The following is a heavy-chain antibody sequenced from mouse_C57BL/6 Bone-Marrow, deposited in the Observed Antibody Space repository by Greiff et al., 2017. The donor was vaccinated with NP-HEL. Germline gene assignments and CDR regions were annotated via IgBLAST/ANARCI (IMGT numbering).Heavy chain of an antibody. Sequence: EVMLVESGGGLVKPGGSLKLSCAASGFTFSSYTMSWVRQTPEKRLEWVATISGGGGNTYYPDSVKGRFTISRDNAKNTLYMQMSSLRSEDTALYYCARIKNWAWFAYWGQGTLVTVSA. V-gene: IGHV5-9*01. CDR1: GFTFSSYT. CDR2: ISGGGGNT. D-gene: IGHD4-1*01. J-gene: IGHJ3*01. CDR3: ARIKNWAWFAY.